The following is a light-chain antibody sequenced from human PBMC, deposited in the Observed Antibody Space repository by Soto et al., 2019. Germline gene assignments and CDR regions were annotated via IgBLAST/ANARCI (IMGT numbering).Light chain of an antibody. V-gene: IGKV1-39*01. CDR2: AAS. Sequence: DVQVTQYPSSVSASVGDRVAITCRPTEDVSSWGVWFQQKPGKAPKLLIYAASSLQSGVPSRFSGSGSGTDFTLTISSLQPEDFATYYCQQSYSTPLTFGGGTKVDIK. CDR3: QQSYSTPLT. J-gene: IGKJ4*01. CDR1: EDVSSW.